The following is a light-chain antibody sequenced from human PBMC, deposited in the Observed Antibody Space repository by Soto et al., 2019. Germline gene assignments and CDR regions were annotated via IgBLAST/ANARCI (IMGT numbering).Light chain of an antibody. CDR3: QQSYNTPWT. CDR1: QSISIY. J-gene: IGKJ1*01. V-gene: IGKV1-39*01. CDR2: AAS. Sequence: DIQMTQSTSSLFASVGDRVTITCRASQSISIYLNWYQQKPGEAPNVLIYAASSLQSGVPSRFSGSGSGTDFTLTSSGLHPEDFATYYCQQSYNTPWTFGQGTRVEIK.